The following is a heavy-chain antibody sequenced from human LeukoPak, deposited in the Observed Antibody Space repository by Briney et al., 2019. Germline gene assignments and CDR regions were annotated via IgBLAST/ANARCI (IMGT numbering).Heavy chain of an antibody. V-gene: IGHV7-4-1*02. J-gene: IGHJ4*02. Sequence: ASVKVSCKASGYTFTSYSINWVRQAPGQGLEWMGWINTNTGNPTYAQGFTGRFVFSLDTSVSTAYLQISSLKAEDTAVYYCARGSIGAPHHFDYWGQGTLVTVSS. CDR2: INTNTGNP. D-gene: IGHD3-10*01. CDR3: ARGSIGAPHHFDY. CDR1: GYTFTSYS.